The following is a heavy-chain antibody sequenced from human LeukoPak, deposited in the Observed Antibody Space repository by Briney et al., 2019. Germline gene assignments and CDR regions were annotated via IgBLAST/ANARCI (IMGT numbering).Heavy chain of an antibody. CDR1: GGTFSSYA. V-gene: IGHV1-69*05. J-gene: IGHJ3*02. CDR2: IIPIFGTA. Sequence: SVKVSCKASGGTFSSYAISWVRQAPGQGLEWMGGIIPIFGTANYAQKFQGRVTITTDESTSTAYMELSSLRSEDTAVYYCASKAPSGSYWYDAFDIWGQGTTVTVSS. D-gene: IGHD1-26*01. CDR3: ASKAPSGSYWYDAFDI.